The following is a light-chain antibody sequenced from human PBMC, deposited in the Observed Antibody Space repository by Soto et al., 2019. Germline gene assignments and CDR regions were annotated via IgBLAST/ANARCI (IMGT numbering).Light chain of an antibody. CDR1: QSISNR. CDR2: DAS. Sequence: DIQMTQSPSTLSSSVGDRVTITCRASQSISNRLAWYQQKPGKAPKVLIYDASSLESGVPSRFSGSGSGTEFILTISSLQPEDFATYYCLQDYNYPWTFGQGTKVDI. V-gene: IGKV1-5*01. J-gene: IGKJ1*01. CDR3: LQDYNYPWT.